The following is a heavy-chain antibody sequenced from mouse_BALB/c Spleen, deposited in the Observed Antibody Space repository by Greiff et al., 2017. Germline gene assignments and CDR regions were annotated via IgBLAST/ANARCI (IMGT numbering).Heavy chain of an antibody. CDR1: GYTFTSYT. CDR2: INPSSGYT. D-gene: IGHD2-4*01. Sequence: QVQLQQSGAELARPGASVKMSCKASGYTFTSYTMHWVKQRPGQGLEWIGYINPSSGYTNYNQKFKDKATLTADKSSSTAYMQLSSLTSEDSAVYYCARWGDDYDDYAMDYWGQGTSVTVSS. J-gene: IGHJ4*01. V-gene: IGHV1-4*01. CDR3: ARWGDDYDDYAMDY.